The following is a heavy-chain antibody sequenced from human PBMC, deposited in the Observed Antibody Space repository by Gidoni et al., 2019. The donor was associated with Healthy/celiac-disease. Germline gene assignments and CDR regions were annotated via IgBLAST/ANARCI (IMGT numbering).Heavy chain of an antibody. Sequence: EVQLVQSGAEVKKPGESLKISCKGSGYSFTSYWIGWVRQMPGKGLEWMGIIYPGDSDTRYSPSFQGQVTISADRSISTAYLQWSSLKASDTAMYYCARHHNAVPKIVVVPAAPYWYFDLWGRGTLVTVSS. CDR2: IYPGDSDT. CDR1: GYSFTSYW. D-gene: IGHD2-2*01. CDR3: ARHHNAVPKIVVVPAAPYWYFDL. V-gene: IGHV5-51*01. J-gene: IGHJ2*01.